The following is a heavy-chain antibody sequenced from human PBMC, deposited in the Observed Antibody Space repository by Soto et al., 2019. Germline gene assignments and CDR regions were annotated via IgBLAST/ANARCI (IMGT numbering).Heavy chain of an antibody. CDR3: ARVLKQWLPPDY. J-gene: IGHJ4*02. CDR2: ISGNNGDT. CDR1: GYTFSSDG. D-gene: IGHD6-19*01. V-gene: IGHV1-18*01. Sequence: QVQLVQSGAEVRKPGASVRVSCKASGYTFSSDGIVWVRQAPGQGLEWRGWISGNNGDTNYAQKIQGRVAMTTDTSTNTAYMELRRLTSDDTAVYYCARVLKQWLPPDYWGQGTLVTVSS.